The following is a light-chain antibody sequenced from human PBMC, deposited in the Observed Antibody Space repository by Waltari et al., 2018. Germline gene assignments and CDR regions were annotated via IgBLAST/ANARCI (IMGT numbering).Light chain of an antibody. CDR1: QSISSW. J-gene: IGKJ1*01. CDR2: KAS. V-gene: IGKV1-5*03. CDR3: QHYNGFSSWT. Sequence: DIQMTQSPSTLSASVGDRVTIPCRASQSISSWLAWYQQRPGKAPKLLIYKASSLQSGVPSRFSGSGSGTEFTLTISSLQPDDFATYYCQHYNGFSSWTFGQGTKVEIK.